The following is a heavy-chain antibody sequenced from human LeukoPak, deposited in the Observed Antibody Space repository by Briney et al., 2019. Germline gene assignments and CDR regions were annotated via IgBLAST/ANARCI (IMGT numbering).Heavy chain of an antibody. CDR1: GGTFSSYS. Sequence: PVKVSCKASGGTFSSYSITWVRQAPGQGLEWMGGIMPLFNTANYAQQFQGRVTITTDESTSTAYMELSSLRFEDTAMYYCARVDRYHYYLDVWGKGTTVTVSS. CDR2: IMPLFNTA. CDR3: ARVDRYHYYLDV. V-gene: IGHV1-69*05. J-gene: IGHJ6*03.